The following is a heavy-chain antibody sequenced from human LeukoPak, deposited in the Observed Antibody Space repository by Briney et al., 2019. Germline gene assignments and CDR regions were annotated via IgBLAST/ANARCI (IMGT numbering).Heavy chain of an antibody. J-gene: IGHJ4*02. CDR3: AKEARFGELSGYFDY. D-gene: IGHD3-10*01. V-gene: IGHV3-9*01. Sequence: PGGSLRLSCAASGFTFDDYAMHWVRQAPGKGLEWVSGISWNSGSIGYADSVKGRFTISRDNAKNSLYLQMNSLRAEDTALYYCAKEARFGELSGYFDYWGQGTLVTVSS. CDR1: GFTFDDYA. CDR2: ISWNSGSI.